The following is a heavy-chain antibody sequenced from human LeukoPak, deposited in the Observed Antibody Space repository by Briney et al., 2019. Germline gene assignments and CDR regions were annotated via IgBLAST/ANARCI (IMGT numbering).Heavy chain of an antibody. CDR3: ASEVAYCGGDCYPAEFDY. J-gene: IGHJ4*02. V-gene: IGHV6-1*01. D-gene: IGHD2-21*02. CDR2: TYYRSKWFH. CDR1: GDTVSSKSAA. Sequence: SQTLSLTCDISGDTVSSKSAAWNWIRQSPSRGLEWLGRTYYRSKWFHDYAVSVESRVIINPDTSKNHFSLQLTSVTPEDTALYYCASEVAYCGGDCYPAEFDYWGQGTLVTVSS.